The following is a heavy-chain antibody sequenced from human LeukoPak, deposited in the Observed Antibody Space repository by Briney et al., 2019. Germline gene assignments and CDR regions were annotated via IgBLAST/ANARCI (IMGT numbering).Heavy chain of an antibody. CDR1: GFTFSSYW. J-gene: IGHJ6*02. CDR3: AKDYTGYFGMDV. Sequence: PGGSLRLSCAASGFTFSSYWMHWVRQAPGKGLEWVAVISFDGSNKFYTESVKGRCTISRDNAMNTVYLQMSSLRAEDTAVYYCAKDYTGYFGMDVWGQGTTVTISS. V-gene: IGHV3-30*18. CDR2: ISFDGSNK.